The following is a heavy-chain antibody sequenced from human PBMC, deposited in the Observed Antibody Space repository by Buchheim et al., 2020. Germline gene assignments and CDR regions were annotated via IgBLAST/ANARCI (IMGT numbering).Heavy chain of an antibody. CDR1: GGSISSGGYH. Sequence: QVQLQESGPGLVKPSQTLSLTCTVSGGSISSGGYHWTWIRQHPGKGLEWIGFIYYSGTTYYNPSLKSRVTLSVDTSKNHFSLKLSSVTAADTAVYYCARDLGNDSQGYFDLWGRGTL. D-gene: IGHD2-21*02. V-gene: IGHV4-31*03. CDR2: IYYSGTT. CDR3: ARDLGNDSQGYFDL. J-gene: IGHJ2*01.